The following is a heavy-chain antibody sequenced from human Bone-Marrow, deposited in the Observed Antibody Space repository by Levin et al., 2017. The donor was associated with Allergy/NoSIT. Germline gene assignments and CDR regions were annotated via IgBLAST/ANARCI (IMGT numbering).Heavy chain of an antibody. D-gene: IGHD6-19*01. CDR3: VKDQNMVGGGGYDCWYFDV. V-gene: IGHV3-64D*06. CDR1: GFGFSNIA. CDR2: ISSNGGGT. Sequence: GESLKISCSASGFGFSNIAMHWVRQGPGKGLEYVSAISSNGGGTFYADSVKGRFTISRDNSKNTLYLPMSSLRPEDTAVYYCVKDQNMVGGGGYDCWYFDVWGRGTLVTVSS. J-gene: IGHJ2*01.